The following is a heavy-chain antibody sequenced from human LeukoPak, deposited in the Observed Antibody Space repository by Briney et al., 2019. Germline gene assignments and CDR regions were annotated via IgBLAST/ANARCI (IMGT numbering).Heavy chain of an antibody. CDR1: GGSISSSSYY. J-gene: IGHJ2*01. D-gene: IGHD6-6*01. CDR3: ARSGRDLAAWGRYWYFDL. V-gene: IGHV4-39*01. Sequence: SETLSLTCTVSGGSISSSSYYWGWIRQPPGKGLEWIGSIYCSGNTYYNPSLKSRVTISVDTSKNQFSLKLSSVTAADTSVYYCARSGRDLAAWGRYWYFDLWGRGTLVTVSS. CDR2: IYCSGNT.